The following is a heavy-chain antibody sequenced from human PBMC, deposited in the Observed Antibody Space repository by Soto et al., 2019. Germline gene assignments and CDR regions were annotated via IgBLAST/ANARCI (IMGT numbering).Heavy chain of an antibody. V-gene: IGHV4-59*08. Sequence: SETLSLTCTVSGGSISSYYWSWIRQPPGKGLEWIGYIYYSGSTNYNPSLKSRVTISVDTSKNQFSLELSSVTAADTAVYYCARTSLTYYDFWSGYFLDPWGQGTLVTVSS. CDR1: GGSISSYY. D-gene: IGHD3-3*01. CDR3: ARTSLTYYDFWSGYFLDP. J-gene: IGHJ5*02. CDR2: IYYSGST.